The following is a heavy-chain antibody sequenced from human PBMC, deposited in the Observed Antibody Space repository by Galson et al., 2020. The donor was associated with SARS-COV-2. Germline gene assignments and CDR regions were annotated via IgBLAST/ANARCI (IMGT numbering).Heavy chain of an antibody. V-gene: IGHV4-31*03. CDR1: GGSISSGGYY. D-gene: IGHD3-22*01. CDR3: ARGASSGCFRWFDP. J-gene: IGHJ5*02. Sequence: SETLSLTCTVPGGSISSGGYYWSWIRQHTGKGLEWLGYMYYRGSTNYTPSLKSRFTISGATSKNQFSLKLSSVTAADTAVYYCARGASSGCFRWFDPWGQGTLVTVSS. CDR2: MYYRGST.